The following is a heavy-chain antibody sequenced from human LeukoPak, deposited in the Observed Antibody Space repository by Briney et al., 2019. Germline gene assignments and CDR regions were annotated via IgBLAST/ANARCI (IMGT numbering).Heavy chain of an antibody. CDR1: RLSFSSDA. V-gene: IGHV3-23*01. Sequence: GGSLRLSCAASRLSFSSDAMSWVRQAPGRGLEWVSGISGSGGSTFYADSVQGRFTISRDNSKKTLYLQVNSLRGEDTAVYYCAKGRTYHDILTGYDYWGQGTLVTVSS. CDR3: AKGRTYHDILTGYDY. CDR2: ISGSGGST. J-gene: IGHJ4*02. D-gene: IGHD3-9*01.